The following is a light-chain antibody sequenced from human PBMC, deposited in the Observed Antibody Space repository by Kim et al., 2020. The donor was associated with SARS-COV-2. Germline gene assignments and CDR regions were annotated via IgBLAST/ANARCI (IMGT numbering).Light chain of an antibody. V-gene: IGLV4-69*01. CDR2: LTSDGSH. J-gene: IGLJ3*02. CDR1: SGHSNYV. CDR3: QTWGTGIGV. Sequence: QLVLTQSPSASASLGASVKLTCTLSSGHSNYVIAWHQQQPEKGPRFLMRLTSDGSHTKGDGIPDRFSGSSSGAERYLTISSLQSEDEADYYCQTWGTGIGVFGGGTQLTVL.